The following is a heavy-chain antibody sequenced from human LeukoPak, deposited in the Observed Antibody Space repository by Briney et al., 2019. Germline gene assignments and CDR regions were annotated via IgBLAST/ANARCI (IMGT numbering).Heavy chain of an antibody. CDR3: ASYSYGTPTPPNVFDY. CDR2: ISGSGGST. Sequence: PGGTLRLSCAASGFTFSSYGMSWVRQAPGKGLEWVSAISGSGGSTYYADSVKGRFTISRDNAKNSLYLQMNSLRAEDTAVYYCASYSYGTPTPPNVFDYWGQGTLVTVSS. V-gene: IGHV3-23*01. CDR1: GFTFSSYG. D-gene: IGHD5-18*01. J-gene: IGHJ4*02.